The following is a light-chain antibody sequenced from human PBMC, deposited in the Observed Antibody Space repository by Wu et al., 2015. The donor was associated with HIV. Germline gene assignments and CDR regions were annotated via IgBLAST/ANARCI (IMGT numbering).Light chain of an antibody. CDR3: QQSYSTLT. CDR2: DAS. Sequence: DRVTITCRASQGIGSALAWYQQKPGEPPNLLVYDASTVESGVPGRFSGSGSGTTFTLTISSLQPDDLATYYCQQSYSTLTFGGGTKVEIK. V-gene: IGKV1-13*02. CDR1: QGIGSA. J-gene: IGKJ4*01.